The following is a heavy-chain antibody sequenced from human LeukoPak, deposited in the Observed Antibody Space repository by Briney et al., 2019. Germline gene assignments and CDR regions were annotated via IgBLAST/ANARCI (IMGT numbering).Heavy chain of an antibody. V-gene: IGHV4-59*01. CDR1: GGSIGSYY. CDR3: ARLSGDWYLVDY. J-gene: IGHJ4*02. Sequence: SETLSLTCAVSGGSIGSYYWSWIRQPPGKGLEWIGYIHDSGSTKHNPSLKSRVTMSVDTSRNHLSLKLTSVTAADTAVYYCARLSGDWYLVDYWGQGSLVTVSS. D-gene: IGHD6-19*01. CDR2: IHDSGST.